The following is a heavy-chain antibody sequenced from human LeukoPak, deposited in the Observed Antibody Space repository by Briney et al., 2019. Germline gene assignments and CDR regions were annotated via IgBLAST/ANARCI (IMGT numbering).Heavy chain of an antibody. CDR1: GGSISSSGHY. CDR3: ARDRYSSGSFDY. V-gene: IGHV4-61*08. Sequence: SETLSLTCGVSGGSISSSGHYWGWIRQPPGKGLEWIGYISYIGSTNYNPSLKSRVTISVDTSKTQYSPKLTSVTAADTAVYFCARDRYSSGSFDYWGQGTLVTVSS. J-gene: IGHJ4*02. CDR2: ISYIGST. D-gene: IGHD6-19*01.